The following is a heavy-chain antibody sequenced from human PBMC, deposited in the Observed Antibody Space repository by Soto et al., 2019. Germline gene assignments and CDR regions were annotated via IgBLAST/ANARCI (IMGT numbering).Heavy chain of an antibody. CDR3: ARDPKTSGGQHWAFNYFDS. V-gene: IGHV3-30-3*01. D-gene: IGHD7-27*01. J-gene: IGHJ4*02. Sequence: VQLVESGGDLVQPGRSLRLSCAASGFSFSISPMHWVRQAPGKGPEWVALISYDGTNKFYADSVKGRFTISRDNSKSTLYLQVDSLRPEDAAVYYCARDPKTSGGQHWAFNYFDSWGQGTLVTVSS. CDR2: ISYDGTNK. CDR1: GFSFSISP.